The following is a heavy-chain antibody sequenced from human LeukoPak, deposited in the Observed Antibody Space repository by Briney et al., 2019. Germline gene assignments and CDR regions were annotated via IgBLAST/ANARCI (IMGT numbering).Heavy chain of an antibody. D-gene: IGHD1-26*01. V-gene: IGHV1-18*01. CDR3: AREPYSGSYYVGNWFDY. J-gene: IGHJ4*02. CDR2: ISAYNGNT. CDR1: GYTFTSYG. Sequence: ASVKVSCKASGYTFTSYGISWVRQAPGQGLEWMGWISAYNGNTNYAQKLQGRVTMTTDTSTSTAYMELRSLRSDDTAVYYCAREPYSGSYYVGNWFDYWGQGTLVTVSS.